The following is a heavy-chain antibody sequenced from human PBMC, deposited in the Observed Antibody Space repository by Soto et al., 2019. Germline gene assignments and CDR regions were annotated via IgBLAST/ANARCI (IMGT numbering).Heavy chain of an antibody. Sequence: TSETLSLTCTVSGGSISSSSYYWGWIRQPPGKGLEGIGSIYYSGSTYYNPSLKSRVTISVDTSKNQFSLKLSSVTATDTAVYYCARHPWVMWSGSLGYGRNNWFDPWGQGTPVTVSS. CDR3: ARHPWVMWSGSLGYGRNNWFDP. CDR1: GGSISSSSYY. CDR2: IYYSGST. V-gene: IGHV4-39*01. J-gene: IGHJ5*02. D-gene: IGHD3-3*01.